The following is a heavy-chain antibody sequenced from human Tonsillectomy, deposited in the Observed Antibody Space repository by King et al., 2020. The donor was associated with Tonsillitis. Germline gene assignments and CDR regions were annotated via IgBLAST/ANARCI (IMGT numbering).Heavy chain of an antibody. V-gene: IGHV2-5*01. J-gene: IGHJ4*02. CDR3: AHTYPWGTMVRGVIMVYYFDY. CDR1: GFSLSTSGVG. Sequence: TLKESGPTLVKPTQTLTLTCTFSGFSLSTSGVGVGWIRQPPGKALEWLALIYWNDDKRYSPSLKSRLTITKDTSKNQVVLTMTNMDPVDTATYYCAHTYPWGTMVRGVIMVYYFDYWGQGTLVTVSS. CDR2: IYWNDDK. D-gene: IGHD3-10*01.